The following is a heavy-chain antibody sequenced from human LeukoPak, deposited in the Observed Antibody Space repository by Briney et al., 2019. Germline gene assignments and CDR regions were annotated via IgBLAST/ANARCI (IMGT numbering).Heavy chain of an antibody. CDR2: IYYSGST. CDR3: ARHEYSSSWYFSEY. D-gene: IGHD6-13*01. J-gene: IGHJ4*02. V-gene: IGHV4-59*08. CDR1: GGSISIYY. Sequence: PSETLSLTCTVAGGSISIYYWSWIRQPPGKGLEWIGYIYYSGSTKYNPSLESRVTISVDTSKNQFSLKLSSVTAADTAVYYCARHEYSSSWYFSEYWGQGTLVTVSS.